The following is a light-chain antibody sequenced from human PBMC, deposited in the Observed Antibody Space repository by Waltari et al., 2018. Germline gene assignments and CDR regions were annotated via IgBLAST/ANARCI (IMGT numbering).Light chain of an antibody. J-gene: IGKJ4*01. Sequence: EIVLTQSPATLSLSPGEKATLSCRASQSVSTSLTWYQQKPGQAPRLLIYDASTRATGIPVRFSGSGSGTDFTLTISSLEPEDFAVYYCQQRSNWPRITFGEGTKVEIK. CDR3: QQRSNWPRIT. CDR2: DAS. CDR1: QSVSTS. V-gene: IGKV3-11*01.